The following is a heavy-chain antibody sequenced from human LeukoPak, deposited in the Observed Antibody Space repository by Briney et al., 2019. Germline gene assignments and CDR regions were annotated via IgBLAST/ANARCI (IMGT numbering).Heavy chain of an antibody. V-gene: IGHV4-34*01. Sequence: SETLSLTCAVYGGSFSGYYWSWIRQPPGKGLEWIGEINHSGSTNYNPSLKSRVTISVDTSKNQFSLKLSSVTAAGTAVYYCARADYSNFPDYWGQGTLVTVSS. CDR3: ARADYSNFPDY. CDR1: GGSFSGYY. J-gene: IGHJ4*02. D-gene: IGHD4-11*01. CDR2: INHSGST.